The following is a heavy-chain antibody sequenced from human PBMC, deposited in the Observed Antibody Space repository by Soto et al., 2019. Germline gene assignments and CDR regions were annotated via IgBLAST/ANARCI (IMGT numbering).Heavy chain of an antibody. CDR2: TSSTTNYI. CDR3: ARESEDLTSNFDY. V-gene: IGHV3-21*06. J-gene: IGHJ4*02. CDR1: GFSFTRYS. Sequence: GALRLSCAASGFSFTRYSMNWVREAPGKGLEWVSSTSSTTNYIYYADSMKGRFTISRDNAKNSLYLEMNSLRAEDTAVYYCARESEDLTSNFDYWGQGTLVTVSS.